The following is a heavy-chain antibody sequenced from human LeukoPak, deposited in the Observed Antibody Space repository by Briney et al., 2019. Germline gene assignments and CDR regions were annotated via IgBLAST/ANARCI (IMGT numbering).Heavy chain of an antibody. J-gene: IGHJ4*02. D-gene: IGHD3-3*01. CDR1: GFTFSSYW. V-gene: IGHV3-7*01. CDR3: ARDYKHDYDLGY. Sequence: GGSLRLSCAASGFTFSSYWMSWVRQAPGKGLQCVANIKQDGSEKYYVDSVKGRFTISRDDAKNSLYLQMNSLRAEDTAVYYCARDYKHDYDLGYWGQGTLVTVSS. CDR2: IKQDGSEK.